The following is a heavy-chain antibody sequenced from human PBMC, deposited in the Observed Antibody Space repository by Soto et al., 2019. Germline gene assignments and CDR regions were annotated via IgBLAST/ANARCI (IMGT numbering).Heavy chain of an antibody. J-gene: IGHJ6*02. V-gene: IGHV3-7*01. CDR1: GFTFSSYW. CDR3: ARRKAYYYYYGMDV. CDR2: IKQDGSEK. Sequence: GGSLRLSCAASGFTFSSYWMSWVRQAPGKGLEWVANIKQDGSEKYYVDSVKGRFTISRDNAKNSLYLQMNSLRAEDTAVYYCARRKAYYYYYGMDVWGQGTMVTVSS.